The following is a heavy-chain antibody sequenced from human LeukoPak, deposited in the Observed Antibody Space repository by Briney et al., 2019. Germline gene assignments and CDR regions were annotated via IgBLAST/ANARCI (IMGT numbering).Heavy chain of an antibody. CDR3: ARLGTEWGGY. Sequence: PGGSLRLSCAASGFIFSNYDMHWVRQAPGKGLEWVAFIWYDGSYEYYADSVKGRFTISRDNSKNTLYLQMNSLRADDTAVYFCARLGTEWGGYWGQGTLVTVSS. J-gene: IGHJ4*02. D-gene: IGHD3-16*01. CDR2: IWYDGSYE. V-gene: IGHV3-33*01. CDR1: GFIFSNYD.